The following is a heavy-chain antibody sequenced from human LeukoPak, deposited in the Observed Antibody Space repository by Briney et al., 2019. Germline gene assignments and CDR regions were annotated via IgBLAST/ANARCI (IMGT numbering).Heavy chain of an antibody. Sequence: PSETLSLTCTVSGDSITNYFRNWIRQPAGKGLEWIGSIYTSGSTTCDPSLESRVTMSVDTSKNRFSLKVTPVTAGDTAVYFCARETPYRSVDYWGKGTLVTVSS. J-gene: IGHJ4*02. CDR2: IYTSGST. CDR1: GDSITNYF. CDR3: ARETPYRSVDY. D-gene: IGHD6-19*01. V-gene: IGHV4-4*07.